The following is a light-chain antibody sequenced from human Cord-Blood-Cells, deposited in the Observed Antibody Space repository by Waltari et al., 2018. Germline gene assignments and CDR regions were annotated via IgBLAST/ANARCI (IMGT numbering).Light chain of an antibody. CDR1: ALPKQY. V-gene: IGLV3-25*03. CDR2: KDS. Sequence: SYELTQPPSVSVSPGQTARITCSGDALPKQYAYWYQQKPGQAPVLVIYKDSERPSGIPEAFSGSSSGTTVTLTISGVQAEDEADYYCQSADSSGTNWVFGGGTKLTVL. CDR3: QSADSSGTNWV. J-gene: IGLJ3*02.